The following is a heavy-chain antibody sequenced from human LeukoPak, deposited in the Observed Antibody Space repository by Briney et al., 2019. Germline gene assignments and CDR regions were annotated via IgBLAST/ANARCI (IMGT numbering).Heavy chain of an antibody. V-gene: IGHV1-2*04. J-gene: IGHJ6*02. CDR1: GYTFTGYY. CDR2: INPNSGGT. Sequence: ASVKVSCKASGYTFTGYYMHWVRRAPGQGLEWMGWINPNSGGTNYAQKFQGWVTMTRDTSISTAYMELSRLRSDDTAVYYCARSVERRGYSYGYSYYGMDVWGQGTTVTVSS. D-gene: IGHD5-18*01. CDR3: ARSVERRGYSYGYSYYGMDV.